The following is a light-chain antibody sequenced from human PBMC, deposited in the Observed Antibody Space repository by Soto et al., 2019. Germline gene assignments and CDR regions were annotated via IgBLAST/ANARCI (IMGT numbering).Light chain of an antibody. J-gene: IGKJ1*01. Sequence: ETVLTQSPGTLSLSPGERATLSCRASQTIRSNYLAWYRQTPGQAPRLLIYGASNRATGIADRFSGSGSGTDFSLIISRLEPEDFAVYYCQQYGSSPWTFGQGTKVESK. CDR1: QTIRSNY. CDR3: QQYGSSPWT. CDR2: GAS. V-gene: IGKV3-20*01.